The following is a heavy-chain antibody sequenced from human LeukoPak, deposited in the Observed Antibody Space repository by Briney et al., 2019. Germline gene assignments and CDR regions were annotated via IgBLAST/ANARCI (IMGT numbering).Heavy chain of an antibody. D-gene: IGHD6-19*01. CDR1: GFTFSSYS. CDR3: ARAIAVAGTDAFDI. Sequence: GGSLRLSRAASGFTFSSYSMNWVRQAPGKGLEWVSSISSSSSYIYYADSVKGRFTISRDNAKNSLYLQMNSLRAEDTAVYYCARAIAVAGTDAFDIWGQGTMVTVSS. V-gene: IGHV3-21*01. J-gene: IGHJ3*02. CDR2: ISSSSSYI.